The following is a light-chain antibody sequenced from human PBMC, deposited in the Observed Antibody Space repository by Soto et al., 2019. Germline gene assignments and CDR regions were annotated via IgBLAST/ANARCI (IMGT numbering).Light chain of an antibody. CDR1: QSLLYSSNNKNY. CDR3: QQNYSTPRT. CDR2: WAS. Sequence: DIVMTQSPDSLAVSLGERATINCKSSQSLLYSSNNKNYLAWYQQKPGQPPKLLIYWASTRESGVPDRFSGSRLWTGFTLNISNLQAESGAVYYLQQNYSTPRTFGQGTKVEIK. V-gene: IGKV4-1*01. J-gene: IGKJ1*01.